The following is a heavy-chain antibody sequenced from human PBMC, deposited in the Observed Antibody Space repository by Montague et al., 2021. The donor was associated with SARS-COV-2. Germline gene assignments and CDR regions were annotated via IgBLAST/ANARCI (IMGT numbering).Heavy chain of an antibody. CDR3: THTGWRSFGHSQY. CDR1: GFSLDASGAG. J-gene: IGHJ4*02. CDR2: IYWDDSK. D-gene: IGHD3-3*02. Sequence: PALVKPTQTLTLTCRFSGFSLDASGAGVGWFRQPPGEALEWLSTIYWDDSKVFRPSLQARLTITKDTSKNQVVLEMTNVKPVDTATHYCTHTGWRSFGHSQYWGRGTLVTVSS. V-gene: IGHV2-5*02.